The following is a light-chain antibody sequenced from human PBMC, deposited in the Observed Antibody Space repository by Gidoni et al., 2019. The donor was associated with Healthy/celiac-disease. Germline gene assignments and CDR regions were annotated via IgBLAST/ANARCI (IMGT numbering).Light chain of an antibody. CDR1: QSISSW. J-gene: IGKJ1*01. V-gene: IGKV1-5*03. Sequence: DIHMTQSPSTLSASVGDRVTITCRASQSISSWFAWYQQKPGKASKLLLYKASSVESVVPSRFGGSGSGTEFTLTISSLQPDDVATYCCQQYMGWTFGQGTKVEIK. CDR2: KAS. CDR3: QQYMGWT.